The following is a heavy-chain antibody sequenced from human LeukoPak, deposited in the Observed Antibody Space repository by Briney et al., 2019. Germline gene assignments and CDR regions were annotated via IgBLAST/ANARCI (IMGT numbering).Heavy chain of an antibody. CDR3: ARDPSRGRSSRFDY. J-gene: IGHJ4*02. Sequence: GGSLRLSCVASGFMFSNYNMNWVRQAPGKGLEWVSYITSSSQYKYYADSVKGRFTISRDNAQNSLYLQMNSLRAEDTAVYYCARDPSRGRSSRFDYWGQGTLVTVSS. CDR1: GFMFSNYN. D-gene: IGHD6-13*01. V-gene: IGHV3-21*01. CDR2: ITSSSQYK.